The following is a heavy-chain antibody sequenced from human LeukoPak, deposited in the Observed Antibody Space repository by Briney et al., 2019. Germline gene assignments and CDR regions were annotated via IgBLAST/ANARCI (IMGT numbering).Heavy chain of an antibody. D-gene: IGHD6-13*01. CDR3: ATLYSRDY. V-gene: IGHV3-30-3*01. J-gene: IGHJ4*02. CDR2: ISYDGSNK. CDR1: GFTFSSYA. Sequence: GRSLRLSCAASGFTFSSYAMHWVRQAPGKGLEWVAVISYDGSNKYYADSVKGRFTISRDNSKNTLYLQMNSLRAEETAVYYCATLYSRDYWGQGTLVTVSS.